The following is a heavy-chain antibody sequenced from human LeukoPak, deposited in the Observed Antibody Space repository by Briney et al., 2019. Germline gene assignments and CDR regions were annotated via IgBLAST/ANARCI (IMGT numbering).Heavy chain of an antibody. J-gene: IGHJ4*02. Sequence: GGSLRLSCAASGFTFSSYGMHWVRQAPGKGLEWVAFIRHDGSIKYYADSVKGRFTISRDSSKNSLYLQMNSLRAEDTAVYYCAKPTDYWGQGTLVTVSS. CDR2: IRHDGSIK. CDR1: GFTFSSYG. CDR3: AKPTDY. V-gene: IGHV3-30*02.